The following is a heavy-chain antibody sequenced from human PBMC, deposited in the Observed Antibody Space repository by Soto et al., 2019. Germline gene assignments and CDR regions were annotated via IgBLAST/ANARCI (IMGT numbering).Heavy chain of an antibody. Sequence: QVQLQESGPGLVKPSETLSLTCTVSGGSISSYYWSWIRQSPGKGLEWIGYIYYSGSTNYNPSLKSRVTISVDTSKNQFSLKLSSVTAADTAVYYCARAVRRDGYNYDYWGQGTLVTVSS. J-gene: IGHJ4*02. CDR2: IYYSGST. D-gene: IGHD5-12*01. V-gene: IGHV4-59*01. CDR3: ARAVRRDGYNYDY. CDR1: GGSISSYY.